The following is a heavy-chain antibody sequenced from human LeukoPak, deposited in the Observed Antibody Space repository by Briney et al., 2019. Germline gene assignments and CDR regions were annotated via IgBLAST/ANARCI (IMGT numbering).Heavy chain of an antibody. D-gene: IGHD6-13*01. Sequence: SETLSLTCTVSGGSISSYYWSWIRQPPGKGLEWIGYIYYSGSTNYNPSLKSRVTISVDTSKNQFSLKLNSVTAADTAVYYCATGGSSWYGDEFDYWGQGTLVTVSS. V-gene: IGHV4-59*12. CDR2: IYYSGST. CDR1: GGSISSYY. J-gene: IGHJ4*02. CDR3: ATGGSSWYGDEFDY.